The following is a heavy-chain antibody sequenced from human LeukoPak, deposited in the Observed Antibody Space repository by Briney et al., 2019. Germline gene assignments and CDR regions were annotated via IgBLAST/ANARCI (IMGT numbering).Heavy chain of an antibody. CDR1: GFTFSSYS. V-gene: IGHV3-21*01. J-gene: IGHJ4*02. CDR3: ARAHIAAAGIKDY. Sequence: GGSLRLSCAASGFTFSSYSMNWVRQAPGKGLEWVSSISSSSSYIYYADSVKGRFTISRDNAKNSLYLQMNSLRAEDTAVYYCARAHIAAAGIKDYWGQGTLVTVSS. D-gene: IGHD6-13*01. CDR2: ISSSSSYI.